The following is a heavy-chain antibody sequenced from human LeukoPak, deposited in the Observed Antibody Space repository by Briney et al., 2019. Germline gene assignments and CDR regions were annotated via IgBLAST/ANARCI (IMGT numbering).Heavy chain of an antibody. CDR2: ISYDGRRE. CDR1: GFTLSTYG. D-gene: IGHD5/OR15-5a*01. Sequence: GGSLRLSCAASGFTLSTYGMDWVRQAPGKGREWVAMISYDGRREYIADSVKGRFTISRDSYKNTLNLQMNSLRAEDTAVYYCAKDRSPTAVSNNGMDVWGQGTTVTV. J-gene: IGHJ6*02. V-gene: IGHV3-30*18. CDR3: AKDRSPTAVSNNGMDV.